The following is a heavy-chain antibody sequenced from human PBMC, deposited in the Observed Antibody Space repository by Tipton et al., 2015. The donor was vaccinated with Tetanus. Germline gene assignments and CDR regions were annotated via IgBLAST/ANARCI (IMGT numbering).Heavy chain of an antibody. V-gene: IGHV4-30-4*01. J-gene: IGHJ6*02. CDR1: GGSISSGDYY. D-gene: IGHD3-9*01. CDR2: TYYSGST. CDR3: ARANYYDVLTGSLFYYGLNV. Sequence: TLSLTCTVSGGSISSGDYYWSWLRQPPGKGLEWIGYTYYSGSTYYNSSLKSRITISVHTSKNQFSLNLSSVTAADTAVYYCARANYYDVLTGSLFYYGLNVWGRGTTVTVSS.